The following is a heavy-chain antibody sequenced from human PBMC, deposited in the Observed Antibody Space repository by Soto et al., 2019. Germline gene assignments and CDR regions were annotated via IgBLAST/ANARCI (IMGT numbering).Heavy chain of an antibody. D-gene: IGHD5-12*01. J-gene: IGHJ4*02. CDR1: GFPFSDYV. V-gene: IGHV3-21*01. Sequence: EVLLVESGGGLVKPGGSLRLSCEASGFPFSDYVINWVRQAPGKGLEWISSISSSSSYIDYADSVKGRFTISRDNAKNSLYLQMNSLSVEDTAMYYCARDRGYSGYDHYSDYWGQGTLVTVSS. CDR2: ISSSSSYI. CDR3: ARDRGYSGYDHYSDY.